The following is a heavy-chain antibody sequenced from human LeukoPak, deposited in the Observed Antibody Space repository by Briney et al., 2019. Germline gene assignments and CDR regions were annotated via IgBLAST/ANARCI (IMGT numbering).Heavy chain of an antibody. V-gene: IGHV3-48*04. CDR1: GFTFSSYS. J-gene: IGHJ5*02. D-gene: IGHD5-12*01. CDR3: ARMGSGEKWLRLPYNWFDP. CDR2: ISSSSSTI. Sequence: GGSLRLSCAASGFTFSSYSMNWVRQAPGKGLEWVSYISSSSSTIYYADSVKGRFTISRDNAKNSLYLQMNSLRAEDTAVYYCARMGSGEKWLRLPYNWFDPWGQGTLVTVSS.